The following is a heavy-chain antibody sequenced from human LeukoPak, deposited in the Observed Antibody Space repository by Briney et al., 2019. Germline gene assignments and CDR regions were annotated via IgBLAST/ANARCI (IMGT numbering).Heavy chain of an antibody. CDR1: GFTFSSYV. V-gene: IGHV3-23*01. J-gene: IGHJ6*02. CDR3: AKDLTTVTPRNGMDV. CDR2: ISGTGCTT. Sequence: GGSLRLSSTASGFTFSSYVMSWVRQAPGKGLEWVSAISGTGCTTYYTDSVKGRFTISRDNSKSTIYLQMNSLRAEDTAVYYCAKDLTTVTPRNGMDVWGQGTTVTVSS. D-gene: IGHD4-17*01.